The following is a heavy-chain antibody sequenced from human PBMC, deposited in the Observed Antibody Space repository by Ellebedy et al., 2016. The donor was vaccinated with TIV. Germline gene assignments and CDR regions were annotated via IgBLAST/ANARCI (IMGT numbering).Heavy chain of an antibody. CDR2: ISSRGTTI. Sequence: GESLKISCAASGFTFSSYEMNWVRQAPGKGLEWVSYISSRGTTIFYADSVRGRFTISRDNAKNSLYLQMNTLRAEDTAVYYCARGGYYWYFDLWGRGTLVTVSS. CDR1: GFTFSSYE. V-gene: IGHV3-48*03. J-gene: IGHJ2*01. D-gene: IGHD3-22*01. CDR3: ARGGYYWYFDL.